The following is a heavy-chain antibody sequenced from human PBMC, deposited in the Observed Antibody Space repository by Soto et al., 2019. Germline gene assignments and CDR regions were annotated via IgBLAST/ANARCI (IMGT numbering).Heavy chain of an antibody. Sequence: GGSLRLSCAASGFTFSDYWMSWVRQAPGKGLEWVANIKQDGNEKYYVDSVKGRFTISRDNAKNSLYLQMNSLRAEDTAVYYCARRYGSCFDYWGQGTPVTVSS. J-gene: IGHJ4*02. V-gene: IGHV3-7*03. CDR3: ARRYGSCFDY. D-gene: IGHD5-18*01. CDR1: GFTFSDYW. CDR2: IKQDGNEK.